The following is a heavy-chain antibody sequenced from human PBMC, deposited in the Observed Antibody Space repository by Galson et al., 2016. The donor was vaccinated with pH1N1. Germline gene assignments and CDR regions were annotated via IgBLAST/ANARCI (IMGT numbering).Heavy chain of an antibody. CDR3: ARDRDAQGYYLDY. Sequence: SETLSLTCTASGGSISGNYWSWIRQPAGKGLEWIGRIFSSGSTKYNPSLKSRVTMSVDTSRNQFSLKVNSVTAADTAVYYCARDRDAQGYYLDYWGQGIMVTVSS. J-gene: IGHJ4*02. CDR1: GGSISGNY. CDR2: IFSSGST. V-gene: IGHV4-4*07. D-gene: IGHD2-15*01.